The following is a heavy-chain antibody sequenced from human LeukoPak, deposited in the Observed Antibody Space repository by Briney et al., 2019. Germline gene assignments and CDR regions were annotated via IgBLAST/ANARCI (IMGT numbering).Heavy chain of an antibody. CDR1: GFTFSDYY. Sequence: GGSLRLSCAASGFTFSDYYMSWIRQAPGKGLEWVSYISSSGSTIYYADSVKGRFTISRDNAKNSLYLQMNSLRAEDTAVYYCARADYDILTGYGYFDYWGQGTLVTVSS. CDR2: ISSSGSTI. D-gene: IGHD3-9*01. V-gene: IGHV3-11*04. J-gene: IGHJ4*02. CDR3: ARADYDILTGYGYFDY.